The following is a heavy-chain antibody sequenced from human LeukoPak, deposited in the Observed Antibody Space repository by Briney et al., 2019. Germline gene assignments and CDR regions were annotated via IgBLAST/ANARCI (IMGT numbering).Heavy chain of an antibody. CDR1: GFTFSSFE. CDR2: ISISGSTI. D-gene: IGHD5-12*01. J-gene: IGHJ4*02. CDR3: ARDRGGYSGYDFFDY. Sequence: GGSLRLSCAASGFTFSSFEMNWVRQAPGKGLEWVSYISISGSTIYYADSVKGRFTISRDNAKNSLYLQMNSLRAEDTAVYYCARDRGGYSGYDFFDYWGQGALVTVSS. V-gene: IGHV3-48*03.